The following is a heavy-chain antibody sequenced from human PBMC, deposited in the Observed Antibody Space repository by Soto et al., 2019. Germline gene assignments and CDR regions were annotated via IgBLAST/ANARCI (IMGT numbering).Heavy chain of an antibody. CDR2: ISRTRSRT. CDR1: GLTFDTYA. V-gene: IGHV3-23*01. CDR3: AKGALGYCHHGICYQHSDY. Sequence: EVQMLESGGGLVQPGGSLRLSCAVSGLTFDTYAMSWVRQAPGKGLEWVSTISRTRSRTHYADSVKGRFTISRDNSKNILYLQTTSLRVEDTAVYYCAKGALGYCHHGICYQHSDYWGQGTLVTVS. J-gene: IGHJ4*02. D-gene: IGHD2-8*01.